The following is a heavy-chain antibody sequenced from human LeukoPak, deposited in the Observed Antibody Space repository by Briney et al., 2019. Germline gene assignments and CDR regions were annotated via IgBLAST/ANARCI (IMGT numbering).Heavy chain of an antibody. CDR3: ATGSYMDV. V-gene: IGHV4-4*02. Sequence: SSETLSLTCAVSGVSISSSNWWHWVRQPPGKGLEWIGEIYHSGSTNYNPSLKSRVTISADTSKNQFSLKLSSVTAADTAVYYCATGSYMDVWGKGTTVTISS. J-gene: IGHJ6*03. CDR1: GVSISSSNW. D-gene: IGHD2-15*01. CDR2: IYHSGST.